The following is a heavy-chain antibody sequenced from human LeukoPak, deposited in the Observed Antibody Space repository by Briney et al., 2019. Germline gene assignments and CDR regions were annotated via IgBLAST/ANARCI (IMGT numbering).Heavy chain of an antibody. CDR3: ARPPYCSSTSCYDFDY. V-gene: IGHV3-21*04. Sequence: PGGSLRLSCAASGFTFSAFSMNWVRQAPGKGLEWVSAISSSSSDIYYTDSVKGRFTISRDNANNFLYLQVSSLKASDTAMYYCARPPYCSSTSCYDFDYWGQGTLVTVSS. D-gene: IGHD2-2*01. CDR2: ISSSSSDI. CDR1: GFTFSAFS. J-gene: IGHJ4*02.